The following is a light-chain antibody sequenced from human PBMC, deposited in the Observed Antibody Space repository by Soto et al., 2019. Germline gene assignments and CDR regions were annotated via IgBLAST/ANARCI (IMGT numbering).Light chain of an antibody. CDR1: QSIGSW. CDR2: KAS. CDR3: QQYNSYSWT. V-gene: IGKV1-5*03. Sequence: DIQMTQSPSPLSASVGDRVTITCRASQSIGSWLAWYQQKPGKAPKLLIYKASSLESGVPSGFSGSGSGTEFTLTISSLQPDDFATYYCQQYNSYSWTFGQGTKVDIK. J-gene: IGKJ1*01.